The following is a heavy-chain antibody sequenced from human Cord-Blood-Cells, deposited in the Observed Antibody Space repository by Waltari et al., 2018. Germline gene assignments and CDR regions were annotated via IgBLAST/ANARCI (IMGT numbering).Heavy chain of an antibody. D-gene: IGHD6-13*01. CDR3: ARVHSSSWYAY. Sequence: EVQLVESGGGLVQPGGSLRLSCAAPGFTFSSYWMSWVRQATGKGLEWVANIKEDGSEKYYVDSVKGRFTISRDNAKNALYLQMNSLRAEDTAVYYCARVHSSSWYAYWGQGTLVTVSS. CDR2: IKEDGSEK. CDR1: GFTFSSYW. V-gene: IGHV3-7*01. J-gene: IGHJ4*02.